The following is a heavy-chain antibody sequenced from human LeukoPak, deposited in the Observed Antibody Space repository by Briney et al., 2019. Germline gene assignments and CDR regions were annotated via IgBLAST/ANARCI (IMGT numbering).Heavy chain of an antibody. V-gene: IGHV4-59*01. CDR1: GGSISSYY. CDR2: IYYSGST. J-gene: IGHJ5*02. Sequence: PSETLSLTCSVSGGSISSYYWSWIRQPPGKGLEWIGNIYYSGSTNYNPSLKSRVIILVDASKTQFSLRLRSVTAADTAVYYCARTLLRATGGGFDPWGQGTLVTVSS. CDR3: ARTLLRATGGGFDP. D-gene: IGHD3-16*01.